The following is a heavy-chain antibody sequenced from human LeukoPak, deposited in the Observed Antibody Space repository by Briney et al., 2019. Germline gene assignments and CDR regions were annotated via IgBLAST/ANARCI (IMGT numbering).Heavy chain of an antibody. V-gene: IGHV3-74*01. CDR3: ARDGDTTMVPIDY. CDR2: ICADGGST. D-gene: IGHD5-18*01. J-gene: IGHJ4*02. Sequence: PGGSLRLSCAASGFTLSVYWMHWVRHAPGKGPVWVSHICADGGSTKYADSVKSRFTISRDSAKNTLYLQMDSLRAEDTAVYYCARDGDTTMVPIDYWGQGTLVTVSS. CDR1: GFTLSVYW.